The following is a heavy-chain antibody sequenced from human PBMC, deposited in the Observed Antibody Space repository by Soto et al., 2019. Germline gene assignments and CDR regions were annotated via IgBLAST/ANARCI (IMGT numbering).Heavy chain of an antibody. V-gene: IGHV6-1*01. CDR1: GDSVSSTSAA. CDR3: ARGSYYSGWV. J-gene: IGHJ4*02. CDR2: TYYRSKWYS. Sequence: QALSLPSAISGDSVSSTSAAWSLVRQSPSRGLEWLGRTYYRSKWYSDYAVSVKSRITINPDTSKNQFSLQLNSVTPEDTAVYYCARGSYYSGWVWGQGTLVTVSS. D-gene: IGHD6-19*01.